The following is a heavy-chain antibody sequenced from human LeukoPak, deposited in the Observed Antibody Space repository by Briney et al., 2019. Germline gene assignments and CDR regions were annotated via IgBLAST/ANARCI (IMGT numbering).Heavy chain of an antibody. CDR1: GFTFSNDW. CDR3: ARDHAYRADY. Sequence: GGSLRLSCAASGFTFSNDWMCWVRQAPGKGLEWVANINQDESKKYYADSVKCRFTISRDNAKNSLYLQMSSLTAEDTAIYYCARDHAYRADYWGQGTLVTVSS. V-gene: IGHV3-7*01. D-gene: IGHD2-2*01. CDR2: INQDESKK. J-gene: IGHJ4*02.